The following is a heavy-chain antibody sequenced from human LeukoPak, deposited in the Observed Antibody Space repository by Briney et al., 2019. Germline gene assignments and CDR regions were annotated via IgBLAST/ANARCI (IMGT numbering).Heavy chain of an antibody. D-gene: IGHD4-17*01. CDR1: GFTFSSSS. V-gene: IGHV3-48*01. J-gene: IGHJ4*02. CDR2: ISGSSSAT. CDR3: ARSPGLRSYYFDY. Sequence: GGSLRLSCAASGFTFSSSSMNWVRQPPGKGLEWISYISGSSSATYYADSVKGRFTISRDNAKNSLYLQMNSLRAEDTAVYYCARSPGLRSYYFDYWGQGTLVTVSS.